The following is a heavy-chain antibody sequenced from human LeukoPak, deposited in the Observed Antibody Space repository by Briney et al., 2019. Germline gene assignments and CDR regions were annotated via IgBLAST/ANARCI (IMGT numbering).Heavy chain of an antibody. CDR3: ARVYDSSGYYPFFDY. D-gene: IGHD3-22*01. CDR2: IYYSGST. Sequence: SQTLSLTCTVSGGSISSGGYYWRRIRQHPGKGLEWIGYIYYSGSTYYNPSLKSRVTISVDTSKNQFSLKLSSVTAADTVVYYCARVYDSSGYYPFFDYWGQGTLATVSS. J-gene: IGHJ4*02. CDR1: GGSISSGGYY. V-gene: IGHV4-31*03.